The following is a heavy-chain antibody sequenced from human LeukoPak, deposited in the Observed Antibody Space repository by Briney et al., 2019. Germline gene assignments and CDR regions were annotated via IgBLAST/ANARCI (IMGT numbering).Heavy chain of an antibody. CDR3: ARQSSSSFLFDY. J-gene: IGHJ4*02. D-gene: IGHD6-6*01. V-gene: IGHV3-21*01. Sequence: GGSLRLSCAASGFTFSSYSMNWVRQAPGKGLEWVSSISSSSSYIYYADSVKGRFTISRDNAKNSLHLQMNSLRAEDTAVYYCARQSSSSFLFDYWGQGTLVTVSS. CDR2: ISSSSSYI. CDR1: GFTFSSYS.